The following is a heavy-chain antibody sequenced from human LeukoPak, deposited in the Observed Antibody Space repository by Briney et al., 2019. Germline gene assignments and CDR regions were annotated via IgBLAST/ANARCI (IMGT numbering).Heavy chain of an antibody. D-gene: IGHD3-22*01. J-gene: IGHJ4*02. Sequence: ASVKVSCKASGYTFTSYGISWVRQAPGQGLEWMGWINPNSGGTNYAQKFQGRVTMTRDTSISTAYMELSGLRSDDTAVYYCARDRAPLPAYSYDSSGYYSLDYWGQGTLVTVSS. CDR2: INPNSGGT. CDR3: ARDRAPLPAYSYDSSGYYSLDY. V-gene: IGHV1-2*02. CDR1: GYTFTSYG.